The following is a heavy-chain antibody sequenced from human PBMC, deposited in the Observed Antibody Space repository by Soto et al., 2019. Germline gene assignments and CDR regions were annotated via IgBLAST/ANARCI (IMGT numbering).Heavy chain of an antibody. V-gene: IGHV1-18*01. CDR3: AESMGGSGTYVS. J-gene: IGHJ4*02. CDR2: ISNYNGIT. D-gene: IGHD3-10*01. CDR1: GYIFTSYG. Sequence: QVELVQSGAAVKKPGASVKVSCKASGYIFTSYGISWVRQAPGEGLEWMGWISNYNGITNYAQNVQGRVTLTTDRSTSTAYMELRSLRSDDTAVYYCAESMGGSGTYVSWGQGTLVTVSS.